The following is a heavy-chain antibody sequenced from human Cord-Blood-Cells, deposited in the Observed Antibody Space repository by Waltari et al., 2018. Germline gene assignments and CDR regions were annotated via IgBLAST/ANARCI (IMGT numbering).Heavy chain of an antibody. CDR3: ARQRNGDYVFDY. V-gene: IGHV4-59*08. CDR1: GGSIISYY. CDR2: IYYSGRT. J-gene: IGHJ4*02. Sequence: QVQLQESGPGLVKPSESLSPTCTVLGGSIISYYWSCTRQPPGKGLEWIGYIYYSGRTNYNPSLKSRVTISVDTSKNQFSLKLSSVTAADTAVYYCARQRNGDYVFDYWGQGTLVTVSS. D-gene: IGHD4-17*01.